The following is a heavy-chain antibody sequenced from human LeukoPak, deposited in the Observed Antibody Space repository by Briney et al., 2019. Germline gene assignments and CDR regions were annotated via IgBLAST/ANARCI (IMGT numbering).Heavy chain of an antibody. J-gene: IGHJ4*02. CDR3: AKNRAGDYADY. CDR1: GYTFTGYY. Sequence: GASVKVSCKASGYTFTGYYMHWVRQAPGQGLEWMGRISPNSGGTNYAQKFRGRLTVTRDTSISTAYMELSSLRSDDTAVYYCAKNRAGDYADYWGQGTLVTVSS. V-gene: IGHV1-2*06. CDR2: ISPNSGGT. D-gene: IGHD4-17*01.